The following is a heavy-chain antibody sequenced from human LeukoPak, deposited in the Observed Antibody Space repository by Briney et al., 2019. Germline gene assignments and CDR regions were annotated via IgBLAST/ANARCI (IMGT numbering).Heavy chain of an antibody. CDR2: IYYSGST. J-gene: IGHJ4*02. Sequence: SETLSLTCTISGGSISSGDYYWSWIRQPPGKGLEWIGYIYYSGSTYYNPSLKSRVTISVDTPKNQFSLKLSSVTAADTAVYYCAREEFYGDSRGVVYWGQGTLVTVSS. CDR1: GGSISSGDYY. CDR3: AREEFYGDSRGVVY. V-gene: IGHV4-30-4*01. D-gene: IGHD4-17*01.